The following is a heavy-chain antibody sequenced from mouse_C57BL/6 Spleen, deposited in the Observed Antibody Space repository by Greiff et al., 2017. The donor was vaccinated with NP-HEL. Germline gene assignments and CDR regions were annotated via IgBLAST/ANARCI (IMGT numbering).Heavy chain of an antibody. D-gene: IGHD1-1*01. Sequence: VQLQQSGPELVKPGDSVKISCKASGYSFTGYFMNWVMQSHGKSLEWIGRINPYNGDTFYNQKFKGKATLTVDKTSSTAHMELRSLTSEDSAVYYCARDYYGSHYYAMDYWGQGTSVTVSS. CDR1: GYSFTGYF. J-gene: IGHJ4*01. V-gene: IGHV1-20*01. CDR3: ARDYYGSHYYAMDY. CDR2: INPYNGDT.